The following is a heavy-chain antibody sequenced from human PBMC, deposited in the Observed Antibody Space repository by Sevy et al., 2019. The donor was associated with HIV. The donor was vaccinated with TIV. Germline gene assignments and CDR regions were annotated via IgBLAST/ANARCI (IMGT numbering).Heavy chain of an antibody. V-gene: IGHV3-74*01. D-gene: IGHD3-22*01. CDR1: GITLTPYW. CDR2: INSDGSST. Sequence: GGSLRLSCAASGITLTPYWMHWVRQVPGKGLVWVSRINSDGSSTSYAESVKGRFTISRDNGKNTVYLQMKSLRVEDTAVYFCSRGWYYYDMRGHQEPGDYWGQGVLVTVSS. CDR3: SRGWYYYDMRGHQEPGDY. J-gene: IGHJ4*02.